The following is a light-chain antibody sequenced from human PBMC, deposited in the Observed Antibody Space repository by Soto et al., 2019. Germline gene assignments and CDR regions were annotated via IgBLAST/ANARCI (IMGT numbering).Light chain of an antibody. Sequence: QSALTQPASVSGSPGQSITISCTGTSSDVGGYNYVSWYQQHPGKAPKLMIYDVSNRPSGVSNRFSGSKSGNTASLTISGLQAEYEADYYCSSYTSSSTSVFGPGTKVTVL. CDR2: DVS. CDR1: SSDVGGYNY. J-gene: IGLJ1*01. CDR3: SSYTSSSTSV. V-gene: IGLV2-14*01.